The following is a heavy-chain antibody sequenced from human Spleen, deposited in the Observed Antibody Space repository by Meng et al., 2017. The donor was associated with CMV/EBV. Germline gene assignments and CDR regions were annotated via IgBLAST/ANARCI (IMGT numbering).Heavy chain of an antibody. V-gene: IGHV3-33*06. CDR3: AKHGVYVCGSGSQN. J-gene: IGHJ4*02. CDR2: ICYDGVNI. Sequence: SGFTFSSYGMHWVRQAPGKGLEWGSLICYDGVNICCADSVKGRFTISRDTSKNTLNLQANSPRSEDTAVFCCAKHGVYVCGSGSQNWGQGNLVTVSS. CDR1: GFTFSSYG. D-gene: IGHD3-10*01.